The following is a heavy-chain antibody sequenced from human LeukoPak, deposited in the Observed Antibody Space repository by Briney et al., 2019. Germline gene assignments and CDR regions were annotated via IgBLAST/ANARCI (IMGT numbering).Heavy chain of an antibody. Sequence: SETLSLTCTVSGGSISSYYWSWIRQPPGKGLEWIGYIYYSGSTYYNPSLKSRVTISVDTSKNQFSLKLSSVTAADTAVYYCASISWYYYYGMDVWGQGTTVTVSS. D-gene: IGHD6-13*01. CDR3: ASISWYYYYGMDV. CDR1: GGSISSYY. J-gene: IGHJ6*02. V-gene: IGHV4-59*12. CDR2: IYYSGST.